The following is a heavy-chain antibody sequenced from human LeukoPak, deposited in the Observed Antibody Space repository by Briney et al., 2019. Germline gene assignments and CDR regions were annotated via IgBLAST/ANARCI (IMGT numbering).Heavy chain of an antibody. D-gene: IGHD6-19*01. Sequence: GGSLRLSCAASGFTFSSHSMKWVRQAPGKGLEWASSISSSSSYIKYADSLKGRFTISRDNAKNSLYLQMNSLRAEDTAVYYCTRDRYSSGWYGDYWGQGTLVTVSS. CDR1: GFTFSSHS. V-gene: IGHV3-21*06. J-gene: IGHJ4*02. CDR3: TRDRYSSGWYGDY. CDR2: ISSSSSYI.